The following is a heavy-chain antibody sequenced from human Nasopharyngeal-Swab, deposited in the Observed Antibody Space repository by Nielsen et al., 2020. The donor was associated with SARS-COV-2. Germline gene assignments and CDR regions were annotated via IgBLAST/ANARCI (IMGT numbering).Heavy chain of an antibody. V-gene: IGHV3-21*01. J-gene: IGHJ4*02. CDR2: ISSSSSYI. CDR3: ARGPRGVYSGSYYDY. CDR1: GFTFSSYS. Sequence: ESLKISCAASGFTFSSYSMNWVRQAPGKGLEWVSSISSSSSYIYYADSVKGRFAISRDNAKNSLYLQMNSLRAEDTAVYYCARGPRGVYSGSYYDYWGQGTLVTVSS. D-gene: IGHD1-26*01.